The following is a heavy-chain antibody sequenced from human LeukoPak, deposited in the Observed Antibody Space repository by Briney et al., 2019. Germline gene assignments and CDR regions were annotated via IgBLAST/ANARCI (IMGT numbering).Heavy chain of an antibody. V-gene: IGHV4-59*01. CDR3: ARDVMGKNYYYYYMDV. J-gene: IGHJ6*03. CDR2: IYYSGST. CDR1: GGSISSYY. Sequence: SETLSLTCTVSGGSISSYYWSWIRQPPGKGLEWIGYIYYSGSTNYNPSLKSRVTTSVDTSKNQFSLKLSSVTAADTAVYYCARDVMGKNYYYYYMDVWGKGTTVTVSS. D-gene: IGHD7-27*01.